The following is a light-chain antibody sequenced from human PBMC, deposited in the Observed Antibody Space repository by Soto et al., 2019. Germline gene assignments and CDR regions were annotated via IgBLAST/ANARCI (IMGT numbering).Light chain of an antibody. Sequence: DSVMTQSPLSLPVNPGEPASTPCRSSGRLMHRNRYNFFDLYLQKPEQSPQLLIYLGSSRASGVPDRFSGSESGTDFTLNISRVEAEDAGINYCMQALQTPITFGQGTRLENK. CDR3: MQALQTPIT. V-gene: IGKV2-28*01. CDR2: LGS. CDR1: GRLMHRNRYNF. J-gene: IGKJ5*01.